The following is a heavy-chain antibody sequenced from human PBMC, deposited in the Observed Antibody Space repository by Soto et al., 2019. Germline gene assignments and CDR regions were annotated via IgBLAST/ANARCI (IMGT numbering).Heavy chain of an antibody. CDR2: IFSSGST. Sequence: SETLSLTCTVSGGSINTFYWSWVRQPAGKGLEWIGRIFSSGSTSFNPSLESRVAMSVDTSKNHFSLNLSSVTAAGMAVYYCAREGSYSAYNFAHGIQLWSFDFWGQGALVTVSS. CDR3: AREGSYSAYNFAHGIQLWSFDF. CDR1: GGSINTFY. V-gene: IGHV4-4*07. J-gene: IGHJ4*02. D-gene: IGHD5-12*01.